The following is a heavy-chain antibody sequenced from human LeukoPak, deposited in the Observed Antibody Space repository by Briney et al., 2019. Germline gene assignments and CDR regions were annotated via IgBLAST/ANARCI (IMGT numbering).Heavy chain of an antibody. D-gene: IGHD6-19*01. CDR3: AREAAGYSSGWPDY. Sequence: GGSLRLSCAASGFTFSSYEMNWVRQAPGKGLEWVPYISSSGTTIYYADSVNGRFTISRDNAKNALYLQMNSLRAEDTAVHYCAREAAGYSSGWPDYWGQGTLVIVSS. J-gene: IGHJ4*02. V-gene: IGHV3-48*03. CDR1: GFTFSSYE. CDR2: ISSSGTTI.